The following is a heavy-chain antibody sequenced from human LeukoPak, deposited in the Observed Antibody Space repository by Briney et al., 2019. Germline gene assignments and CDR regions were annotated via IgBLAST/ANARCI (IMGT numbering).Heavy chain of an antibody. CDR3: ARDMVRGVSDDWFDP. Sequence: GASVKVSCTASGGTFSSYAISWVRQAPVQRLEWMGGIIPIFGTANYAQKFQGRVTITADESTSTAYMELSSLRSEDTAVYYCARDMVRGVSDDWFDPWGQGTLVTVSS. D-gene: IGHD3-10*01. CDR2: IIPIFGTA. CDR1: GGTFSSYA. V-gene: IGHV1-69*13. J-gene: IGHJ5*02.